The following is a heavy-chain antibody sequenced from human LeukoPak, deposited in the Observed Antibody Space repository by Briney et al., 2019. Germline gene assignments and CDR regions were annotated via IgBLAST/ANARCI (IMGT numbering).Heavy chain of an antibody. CDR3: ARHIGVAGTRGSDY. V-gene: IGHV4-4*02. J-gene: IGHJ4*02. D-gene: IGHD6-19*01. CDR1: GGSISSGNW. Sequence: PSETLSLTCAVSGGSISSGNWWSWVRQPPEKGLEWIGEIYHSGTTNYNPSLKSRVTISVDKSKNQLSLKLSSVTAADTAVYYCARHIGVAGTRGSDYWGQGTLVTVSS. CDR2: IYHSGTT.